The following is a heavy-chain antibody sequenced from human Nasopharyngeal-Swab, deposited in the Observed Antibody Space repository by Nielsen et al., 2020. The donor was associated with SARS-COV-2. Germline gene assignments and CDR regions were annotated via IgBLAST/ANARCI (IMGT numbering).Heavy chain of an antibody. J-gene: IGHJ4*02. Sequence: VRQMPGKGLEWVSYISSSGSTIYYADSVKGRFTISRDNAKNSLYLQMNSLRAEDTAVYYCARDHDYGDYYFDYWGQGTLVTVSS. D-gene: IGHD4-17*01. CDR3: ARDHDYGDYYFDY. V-gene: IGHV3-48*03. CDR2: ISSSGSTI.